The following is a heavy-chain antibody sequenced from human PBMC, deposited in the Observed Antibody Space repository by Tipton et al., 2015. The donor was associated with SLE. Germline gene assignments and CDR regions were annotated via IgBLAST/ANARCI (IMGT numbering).Heavy chain of an antibody. D-gene: IGHD6-13*01. J-gene: IGHJ4*02. V-gene: IGHV1-69*18. CDR3: ARGGAPGIAAAGTPD. CDR2: IIPICGTA. CDR1: GGTFSSYA. Sequence: QLVQSGAEVKKPGSSVTVSCKASGGTFSSYAISWVRQAPGQGREWMGRIIPICGTANYAQKFQGRVTITADESTSTAYMELSSLRSEDTAVYYCARGGAPGIAAAGTPDWGQGTLVTVAS.